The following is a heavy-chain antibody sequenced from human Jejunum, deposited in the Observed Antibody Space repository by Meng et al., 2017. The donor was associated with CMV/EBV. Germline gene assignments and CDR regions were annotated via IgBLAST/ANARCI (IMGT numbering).Heavy chain of an antibody. CDR1: YV. CDR3: ARGGRDVSGWTGSYFADH. CDR2: ISSLSSYS. V-gene: IGHV3-21*06. D-gene: IGHD3/OR15-3a*01. Sequence: YVMHGVRQAPGEGLEWVSCISSLSSYSYHADSVKGRFTISRDNAKNSLYLQMSSLRADDTAVYYCARGGRDVSGWTGSYFADHWGQGMLVTVSS. J-gene: IGHJ4*02.